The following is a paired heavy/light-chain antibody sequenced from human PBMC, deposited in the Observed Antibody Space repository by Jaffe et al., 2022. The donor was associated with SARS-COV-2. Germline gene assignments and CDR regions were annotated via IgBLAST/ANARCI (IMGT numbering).Heavy chain of an antibody. Sequence: QVQLVESGGGLVKPGGSLRLSCAASGFTFSDYYMSWIRQAPGKGLEWVSYISGSGNTIYYADSVKGRFTISRDNAKNSLYLQMNSLRAEDTAVYYCVRDGGHSEDYWGQGTLVTVSS. CDR3: VRDGGHSEDY. V-gene: IGHV3-11*01. J-gene: IGHJ4*02. D-gene: IGHD2-15*01. CDR2: ISGSGNTI. CDR1: GFTFSDYY.
Light chain of an antibody. CDR2: EVS. CDR1: SSDVGGYNY. J-gene: IGLJ1*01. Sequence: QSALTQPASVSGSPGQSITISCTGTSSDVGGYNYVSWYQQHPGKAPKLMIYEVSNRPSGVPDRFSGSKSGNTASLTISGLQAEDEADYYCSSYTSINSLAVFGTGTKVSVL. V-gene: IGLV2-14*01. CDR3: SSYTSINSLAV.